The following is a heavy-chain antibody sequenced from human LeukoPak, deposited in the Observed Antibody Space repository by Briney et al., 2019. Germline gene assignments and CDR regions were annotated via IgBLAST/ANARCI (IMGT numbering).Heavy chain of an antibody. CDR3: ATGERMVRGDGVDY. CDR2: IYSGGST. Sequence: GGSLRLSCAASGFTVRNNYMSWVRQAPGKGLEWVSVIYSGGSTYYADSVKGRFTISRGNSKNTLYLQMNSLRAEDTAVYFCATGERMVRGDGVDYWGQGTLVTISS. J-gene: IGHJ4*02. D-gene: IGHD3-10*01. V-gene: IGHV3-66*01. CDR1: GFTVRNNY.